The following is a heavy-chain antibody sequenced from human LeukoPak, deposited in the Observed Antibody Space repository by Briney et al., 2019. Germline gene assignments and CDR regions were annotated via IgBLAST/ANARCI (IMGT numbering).Heavy chain of an antibody. CDR2: FYRSGST. Sequence: SETLSLTCTVSGYSISSGYFWGWIRQPPGKGLEWIGSFYRSGSTYYNPSLKSRVTISVDTSKNQFSLKLGSVTAADTAVYYCARGGITMVRGVEIPNYYYYMDVWGKGTTVTISS. V-gene: IGHV4-38-2*02. D-gene: IGHD3-10*01. J-gene: IGHJ6*03. CDR3: ARGGITMVRGVEIPNYYYYMDV. CDR1: GYSISSGYF.